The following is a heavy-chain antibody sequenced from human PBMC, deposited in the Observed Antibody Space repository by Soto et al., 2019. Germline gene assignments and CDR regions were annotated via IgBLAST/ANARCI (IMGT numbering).Heavy chain of an antibody. CDR3: ARVLYSYGRYYYYGMDV. V-gene: IGHV1-2*02. Sequence: ASVKVSCKASGYTFTGYYMHWVRQAPRQGLEWMGWINPNSGGTNYAQKFQGRVTMTRDTSISTAYMELSRLRSDDTAVYYCARVLYSYGRYYYYGMDVWGQGTTVTVSS. J-gene: IGHJ6*02. D-gene: IGHD5-18*01. CDR2: INPNSGGT. CDR1: GYTFTGYY.